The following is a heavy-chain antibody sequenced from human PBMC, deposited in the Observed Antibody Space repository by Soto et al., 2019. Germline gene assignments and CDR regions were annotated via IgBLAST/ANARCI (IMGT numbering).Heavy chain of an antibody. V-gene: IGHV3-33*01. CDR2: IWYDGSNK. Sequence: QVQLVESGGGVVQPGRSLRLSCAASGFTFSSYGMHWVRQAPGKGLEWVAVIWYDGSNKYYADSVKGRFTISRDNSKNTLYLQMNSLRAEDKAVYYCARVTSIYYYYYGMDVWGQGTTVTVSS. CDR1: GFTFSSYG. CDR3: ARVTSIYYYYYGMDV. J-gene: IGHJ6*02.